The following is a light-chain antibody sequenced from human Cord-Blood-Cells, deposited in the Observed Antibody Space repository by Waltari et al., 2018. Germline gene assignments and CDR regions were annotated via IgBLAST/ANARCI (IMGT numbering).Light chain of an antibody. V-gene: IGLV4-60*03. CDR1: SGHSSYI. CDR3: ETWDSNIWV. CDR2: LEGSGSY. J-gene: IGLJ3*02. Sequence: QPVLTQSSSASASLGSSVKLTCTLSSGHSSYIIAWHQQQPGKAPRYLMKLEGSGSYNKGSGVPDRFSGSSSGADRYLTISNRQSEDEADYYCETWDSNIWVFGGGTKLTVL.